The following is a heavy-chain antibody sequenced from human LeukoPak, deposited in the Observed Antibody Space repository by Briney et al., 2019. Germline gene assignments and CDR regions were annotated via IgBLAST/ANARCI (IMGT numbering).Heavy chain of an antibody. J-gene: IGHJ4*02. Sequence: PSGTLSLTCVVSGGPITNDNWWNWVRQPPGKGLEWIGEIHHTGRTNYNPSLRSRVTISVDKSKNEFPLKMTSVTAADTAVYYCARNGYYSSDYWGQGTLVTVSS. CDR3: ARNGYYSSDY. D-gene: IGHD4-17*01. CDR2: IHHTGRT. V-gene: IGHV4-4*02. CDR1: GGPITNDNW.